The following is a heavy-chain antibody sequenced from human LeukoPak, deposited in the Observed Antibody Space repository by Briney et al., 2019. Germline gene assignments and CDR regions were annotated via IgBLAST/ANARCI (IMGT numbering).Heavy chain of an antibody. CDR1: GYTFTGYY. Sequence: ASAKVSCKASGYTFTGYYMHWVRQAPGQGLEWMGWINPNSGGTNYAQKFQSRVTMTRDTSISTAYMELSSLRSDDTAVYYCARTTYITSSDYWGQGTLVTVSS. CDR3: ARTTYITSSDY. J-gene: IGHJ4*02. CDR2: INPNSGGT. D-gene: IGHD6-6*01. V-gene: IGHV1-2*02.